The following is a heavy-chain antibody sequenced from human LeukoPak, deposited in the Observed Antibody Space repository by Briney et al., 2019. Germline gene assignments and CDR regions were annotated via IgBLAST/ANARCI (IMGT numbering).Heavy chain of an antibody. CDR2: ISSSSSYI. V-gene: IGHV3-21*01. Sequence: GGSLRLSCAASGFTFSSYSMNWVRQAPGKGLEWVSSISSSSSYIYYADSVKGRFTISRDNAKNSLYLQMNSLRAEDTAVYYCARGVEWYSSSWFHPRAEYFQHWGQGTLVTVSS. CDR3: ARGVEWYSSSWFHPRAEYFQH. J-gene: IGHJ1*01. CDR1: GFTFSSYS. D-gene: IGHD6-13*01.